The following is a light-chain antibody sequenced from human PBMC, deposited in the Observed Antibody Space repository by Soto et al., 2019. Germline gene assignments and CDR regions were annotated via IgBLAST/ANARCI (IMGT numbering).Light chain of an antibody. CDR1: SSDIGAYNY. CDR3: SSFTTTSTVL. CDR2: EVS. V-gene: IGLV2-14*01. Sequence: QSARTQPASVSGSLGQSITISCTGTSSDIGAYNYVSWYQQHPGKAPKVMIFEVSMRPSGVSNRFSGSKSGNMASLTISGLQAEDEGDYYCSSFTTTSTVLLGGGTKVTVL. J-gene: IGLJ2*01.